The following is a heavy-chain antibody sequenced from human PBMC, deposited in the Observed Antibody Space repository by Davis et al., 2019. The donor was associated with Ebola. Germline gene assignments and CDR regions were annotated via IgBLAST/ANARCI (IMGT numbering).Heavy chain of an antibody. Sequence: GESLKISCATSGFPFDDYSMHWVRQAPGQGLEWVSLISWDDGTTYYADSVEGRFTISRDNSKNTLYLQMNGLRTEDTAVYYCAKNIWGRGSITYYFGIDVWGEGTTVTVSS. CDR2: ISWDDGTT. CDR3: AKNIWGRGSITYYFGIDV. V-gene: IGHV3-43*01. CDR1: GFPFDDYS. D-gene: IGHD1-20*01. J-gene: IGHJ6*04.